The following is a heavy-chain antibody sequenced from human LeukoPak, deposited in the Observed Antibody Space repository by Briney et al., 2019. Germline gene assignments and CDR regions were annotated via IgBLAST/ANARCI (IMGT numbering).Heavy chain of an antibody. J-gene: IGHJ4*02. CDR2: IWYDEITK. D-gene: IGHD3-22*01. CDR1: GFTFSNYA. CDR3: AKDSSDYYFDY. V-gene: IGHV3-30*02. Sequence: GGSLRLSCAASGFTFSNYAMHWVRQAPGRGLEWLAFIWYDEITKNYADSVKGRFTISRDNSKNTLYVQMNSLRPDDTAVYYCAKDSSDYYFDYWGQGTLVTVSS.